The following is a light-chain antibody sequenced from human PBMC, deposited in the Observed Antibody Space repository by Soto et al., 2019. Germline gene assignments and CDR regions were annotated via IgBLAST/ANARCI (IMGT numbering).Light chain of an antibody. Sequence: IQVTQSPSSLSASIGDKKNITCRASQDISSYLAWYRQKTGKAPELLIEAATTLQSGVPSRFSGSGSGTDFALTISSLQPEDFATYYCQQLKRYPLSFGGGTKVDIK. CDR1: QDISSY. V-gene: IGKV1-9*01. J-gene: IGKJ4*01. CDR2: AAT. CDR3: QQLKRYPLS.